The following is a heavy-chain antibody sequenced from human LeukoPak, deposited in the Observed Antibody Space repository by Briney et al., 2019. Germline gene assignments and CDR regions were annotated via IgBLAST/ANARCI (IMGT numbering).Heavy chain of an antibody. Sequence: ASVKVSCKASGYTFTGYYMHWVRQAPGQGLEWMGWINPNSGGTNYAQKFQGWVTMTRDTSISTAYMELSRLRSDDTAVYYCARVKGGYSGYDLYYFDYWGQGTLVTVSS. J-gene: IGHJ4*02. D-gene: IGHD5-12*01. V-gene: IGHV1-2*04. CDR3: ARVKGGYSGYDLYYFDY. CDR1: GYTFTGYY. CDR2: INPNSGGT.